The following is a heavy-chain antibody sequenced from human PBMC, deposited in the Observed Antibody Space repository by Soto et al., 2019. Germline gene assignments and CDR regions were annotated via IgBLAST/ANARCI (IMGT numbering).Heavy chain of an antibody. CDR1: GFTFSSYG. CDR3: EADRRGVNNGMEV. D-gene: IGHD3-10*01. J-gene: IGHJ6*02. CDR2: IWRDGSDN. V-gene: IGHV3-33*01. Sequence: QMQLVESGGGVVQPGGSLRLSCAASGFTFSSYGMHWVRQAPGKGLEWAGVIWRDGSDNYYADSVKGRFTISRDNSKNTLYLPMNSLRVEDTAVYSCEADRRGVNNGMEVWGQGTMVTVSS.